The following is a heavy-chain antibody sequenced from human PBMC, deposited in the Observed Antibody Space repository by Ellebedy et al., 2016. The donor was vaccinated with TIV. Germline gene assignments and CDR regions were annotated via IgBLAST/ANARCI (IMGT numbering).Heavy chain of an antibody. CDR2: TRNKAKRYTT. CDR1: GFTFSDHY. Sequence: GGSLRLSXAASGFTFSDHYMDWVRQAPGKGLEWVGRTRNKAKRYTTEYAASVKGRLTISKEDSKNSLYLQMNSLKTEDTAVYYCARGPVATTNYHYGLDVWGQGTTVTVSS. D-gene: IGHD1-26*01. CDR3: ARGPVATTNYHYGLDV. V-gene: IGHV3-72*01. J-gene: IGHJ6*02.